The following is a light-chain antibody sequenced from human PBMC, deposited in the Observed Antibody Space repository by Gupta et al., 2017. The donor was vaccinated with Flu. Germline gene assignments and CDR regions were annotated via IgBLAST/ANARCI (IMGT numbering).Light chain of an antibody. Sequence: SFLSAAIGDRVIVTCRASQGISYYLAWFQLKPGKAPKLLIYDASTLQTGVPSRFSGSRSGTEFTLTISSLQPEDFATYYCQQLRSSPVTFGGGTRIQIK. CDR3: QQLRSSPVT. J-gene: IGKJ4*01. CDR1: QGISYY. CDR2: DAS. V-gene: IGKV1-9*01.